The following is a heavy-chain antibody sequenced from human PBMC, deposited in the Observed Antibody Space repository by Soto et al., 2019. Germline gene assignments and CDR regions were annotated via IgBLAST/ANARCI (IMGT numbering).Heavy chain of an antibody. V-gene: IGHV4-34*02. CDR3: ARSRNLDV. CDR1: GGSFSDYY. J-gene: IGHJ6*02. CDR2: VNNLGNT. Sequence: QVQLQQWGAGLLKPSETLSLTCAVYGGSFSDYYWNWIRHPPGKGLEWVGEVNNLGNTNYSPSLLGRVTISIDTSKNQLSLELTSVTAADTAVYYCARSRNLDVWGQGTTVTVSS. D-gene: IGHD1-1*01.